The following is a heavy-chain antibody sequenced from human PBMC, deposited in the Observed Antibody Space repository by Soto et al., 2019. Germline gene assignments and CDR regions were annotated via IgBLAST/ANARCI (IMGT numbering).Heavy chain of an antibody. CDR3: ARDLGVAFDM. V-gene: IGHV1-18*01. CDR1: AYTFTSYG. J-gene: IGHJ3*02. CDR2: ISAYNGNT. Sequence: QVQLVQSGAEVKKPGASVKVSCKASAYTFTSYGISWVRQAPGQGLEWMGWISAYNGNTHYARRLQGRVTMTTGTSTSTAYIELRSGRCDVAAVYYYARDLGVAFDMCGQSTIVTVSS. D-gene: IGHD3-3*01.